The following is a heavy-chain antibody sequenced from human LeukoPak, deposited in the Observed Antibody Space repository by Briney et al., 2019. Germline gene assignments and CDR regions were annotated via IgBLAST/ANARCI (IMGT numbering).Heavy chain of an antibody. CDR2: ISGSGGST. CDR3: SKGQGEGSSWQALDY. J-gene: IGHJ4*02. D-gene: IGHD6-13*01. CDR1: GFTFSTYA. V-gene: IGHV3-23*01. Sequence: GGSLRLSCAASGFTFSTYAMNWVRQAPGKGPEWVSAISGSGGSTYYADSVKGRFTISRDNSKNTLYLQMNSLRAEDTAVYYCSKGQGEGSSWQALDYWGQGTLVTVSS.